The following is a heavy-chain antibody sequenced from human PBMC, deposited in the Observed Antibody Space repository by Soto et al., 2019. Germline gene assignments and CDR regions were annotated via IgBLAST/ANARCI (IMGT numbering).Heavy chain of an antibody. D-gene: IGHD2-2*01. CDR3: ARSPYCSSTSCYGPNTRRINYYMDI. V-gene: IGHV3-13*01. CDR2: IGTAGDT. Sequence: PGVSLRLSCAASGFTFSSYDMHWVRQATGKGLEWVSAIGTAGDTYYPGSVKGRFTISRENAKNSLYLQMNSLRAGDTAVYYCARSPYCSSTSCYGPNTRRINYYMDIWGKGTTVNVSS. CDR1: GFTFSSYD. J-gene: IGHJ6*03.